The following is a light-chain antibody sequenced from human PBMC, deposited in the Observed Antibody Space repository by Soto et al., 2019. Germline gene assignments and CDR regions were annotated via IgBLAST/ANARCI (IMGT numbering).Light chain of an antibody. CDR3: AAWDDSLNGWV. CDR2: SNN. CDR1: SSNIGSNT. Sequence: QLVLTQPPSASGTPGQRVTISCSGSSSNIGSNTVKWYQQLPGTAPKLLISSNNQRPSGVPDRFSGSKSGTSASLAISGLQSEDEADYYCAAWDDSLNGWVFGGGTKLTVL. V-gene: IGLV1-44*01. J-gene: IGLJ3*02.